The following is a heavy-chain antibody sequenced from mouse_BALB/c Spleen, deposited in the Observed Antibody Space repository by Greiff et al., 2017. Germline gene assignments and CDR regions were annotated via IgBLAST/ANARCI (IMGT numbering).Heavy chain of an antibody. CDR1: GFNIKDTY. V-gene: IGHV14-3*02. Sequence: VQLQQSGAELVKPGASVKLSCTASGFNIKDTYMHWVKQRPEQGLEWIGRIDPANGNTKYDPKFQGKATITADTSSNTAYMQLSSLTSEDSAVYFCAREGQLGLRRYAMDYWGQGTSVTVSS. CDR3: AREGQLGLRRYAMDY. J-gene: IGHJ4*01. CDR2: IDPANGNT. D-gene: IGHD3-2*01.